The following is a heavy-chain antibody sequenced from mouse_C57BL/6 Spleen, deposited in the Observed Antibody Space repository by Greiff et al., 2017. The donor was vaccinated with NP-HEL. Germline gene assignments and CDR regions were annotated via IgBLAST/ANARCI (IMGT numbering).Heavy chain of an antibody. V-gene: IGHV5-4*01. D-gene: IGHD1-1*02. CDR3: ARAHYGPYYAMDY. CDR2: ISDGGSYT. J-gene: IGHJ4*01. Sequence: VQLKESGGGLVKPGGSLKLSCAASGFTFSSYAMSWVRQTPEKRLEWVATISDGGSYTYYPDNVKGRFTISRDNAKNNLYLQMSHLKSEDTAMYYCARAHYGPYYAMDYWGQGTSVTVSS. CDR1: GFTFSSYA.